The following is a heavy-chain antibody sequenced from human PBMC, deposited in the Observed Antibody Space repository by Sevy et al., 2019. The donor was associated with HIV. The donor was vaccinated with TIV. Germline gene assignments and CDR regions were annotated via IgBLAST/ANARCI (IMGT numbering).Heavy chain of an antibody. CDR1: GGTFSSYT. D-gene: IGHD3-3*01. CDR3: AIFWMSVEYNNSHDVFNI. V-gene: IGHV1-69*13. J-gene: IGHJ3*02. CDR2: IIPIFGTT. Sequence: ASVKVSCKASGGTFSSYTNSWVRLAPGQGLEWMGGIIPIFGTTNYAQKFQGRVTITADESTSTAYMELSSLRSEDTAIYYCAIFWMSVEYNNSHDVFNIWGQGTMVTVSS.